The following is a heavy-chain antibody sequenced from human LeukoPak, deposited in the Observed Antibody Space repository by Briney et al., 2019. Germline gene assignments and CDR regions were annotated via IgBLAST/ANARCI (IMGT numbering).Heavy chain of an antibody. V-gene: IGHV1-2*02. D-gene: IGHD3-16*01. J-gene: IGHJ5*02. CDR1: VYTFTGYY. CDR2: INPNSGGT. Sequence: ASVKVSCKASVYTFTGYYMHWVRQAPGQGLEWMGWINPNSGGTNYAQKFQGRVTITRDTSISTAYMELSRLTSDDTAIYSCARDFQGGSGWFAPWGQGSLVTVSS. CDR3: ARDFQGGSGWFAP.